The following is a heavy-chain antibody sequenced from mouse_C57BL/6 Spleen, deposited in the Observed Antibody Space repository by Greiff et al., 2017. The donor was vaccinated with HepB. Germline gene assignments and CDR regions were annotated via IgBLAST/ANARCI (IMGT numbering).Heavy chain of an antibody. D-gene: IGHD1-1*01. CDR3: ARQSVITTVVNWYFCV. J-gene: IGHJ1*03. CDR1: GFTFSSYT. Sequence: DVMLVESGGGLVKPGGSLKLSCAASGFTFSSYTMSWVRQTPEKRLEWVATISSGVGNTYYPDSAKGRFTISRDNAKNNMYLQMRSLSVEDTALYYCARQSVITTVVNWYFCVWGTGTTVTVSS. CDR2: ISSGVGNT. V-gene: IGHV5-9*03.